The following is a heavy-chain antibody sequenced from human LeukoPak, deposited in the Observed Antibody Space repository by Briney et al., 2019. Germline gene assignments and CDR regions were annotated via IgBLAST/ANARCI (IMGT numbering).Heavy chain of an antibody. CDR2: IHTSGST. D-gene: IGHD6-19*01. V-gene: IGHV4-4*07. CDR1: GGSISNYH. J-gene: IGHJ4*02. Sequence: SETLSLTCTVSGGSISNYHWSWIRRPAGKGLEWIGQIHTSGSTNYNPPLKSRVSMSIDTTEDQVSLTIRSVTAADTAFYYCARRDISSGWSFDCWGQGTLVTVSS. CDR3: ARRDISSGWSFDC.